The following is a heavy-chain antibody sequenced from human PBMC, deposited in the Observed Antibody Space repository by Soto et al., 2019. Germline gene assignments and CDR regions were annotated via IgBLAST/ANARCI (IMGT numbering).Heavy chain of an antibody. CDR3: ARTLHYPDYYYGMDV. CDR1: GFSLSTSGMC. Sequence: ATGATLVKPTQTLTLTCTFSGFSLSTSGMCVSWIRQPPGKALEWLALIDWDDDKYYSTSLKTRLTIPKDTSKNQVVLTMTNMDPVDTATYYCARTLHYPDYYYGMDVWGQGTTVTVS. J-gene: IGHJ6*02. V-gene: IGHV2-70*01. CDR2: IDWDDDK. D-gene: IGHD1-26*01.